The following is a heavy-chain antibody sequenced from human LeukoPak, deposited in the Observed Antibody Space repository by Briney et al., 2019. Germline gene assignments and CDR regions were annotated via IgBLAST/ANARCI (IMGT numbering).Heavy chain of an antibody. CDR1: GGSISSGGYS. D-gene: IGHD2-21*02. Sequence: PSETLPLTCAVSGGSISSGGYSYNWIRQPPGKGLEWIGYIYNSGSTSYNPSLKSRVTMSVDTSKNQFSLKLSFVTAADTAVYYCARGWGPAYCGGDCHRHFDYWGQGALVTVSS. CDR3: ARGWGPAYCGGDCHRHFDY. J-gene: IGHJ4*02. CDR2: IYNSGST. V-gene: IGHV4-30-4*07.